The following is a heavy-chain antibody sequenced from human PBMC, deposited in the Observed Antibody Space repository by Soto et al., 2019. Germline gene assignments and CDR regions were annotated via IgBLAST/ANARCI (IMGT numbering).Heavy chain of an antibody. D-gene: IGHD6-13*01. J-gene: IGHJ4*02. V-gene: IGHV4-31*03. CDR3: ARGGIAAAAPPDY. Sequence: QVQLQESGPGLVKPSQTLSLTCTVSGGSISSGGYYWSWIRQHPGKGLEWIGYIYYSGSTYYNPSLMSRVTISVDTSKNQFPLKLSSVTAADTAVYYCARGGIAAAAPPDYWGQGTLVTVSS. CDR1: GGSISSGGYY. CDR2: IYYSGST.